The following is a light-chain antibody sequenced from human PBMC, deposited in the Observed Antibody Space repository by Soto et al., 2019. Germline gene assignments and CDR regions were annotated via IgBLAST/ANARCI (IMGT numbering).Light chain of an antibody. CDR1: SSDVGGYDH. J-gene: IGLJ1*01. Sequence: QSVLTQPPSASGSPGQSVTIPCTGTSSDVGGYDHASWYQQHPGKAPKLMIYEVTKRPAGVPDRFSGSKPGNTASLTVSGLQAEDEADYFCSSDAGNYNYVFGTGTKVTVL. CDR3: SSDAGNYNYV. CDR2: EVT. V-gene: IGLV2-8*01.